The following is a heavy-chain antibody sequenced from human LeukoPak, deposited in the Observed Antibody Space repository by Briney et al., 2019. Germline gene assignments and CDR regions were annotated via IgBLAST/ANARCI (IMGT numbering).Heavy chain of an antibody. CDR2: IYYSGTT. CDR3: ARSYSRSSPYFDY. CDR1: GGSISSYY. J-gene: IGHJ4*02. Sequence: SETLSLTCIVSGGSISSYYWSWIRQPPGKELEWIGYIYYSGTTNYNPSLQSRVTISVDTSKNQFSLKLTSVTAADTAVYYCARSYSRSSPYFDYWGQGSLVTVSS. D-gene: IGHD6-6*01. V-gene: IGHV4-59*01.